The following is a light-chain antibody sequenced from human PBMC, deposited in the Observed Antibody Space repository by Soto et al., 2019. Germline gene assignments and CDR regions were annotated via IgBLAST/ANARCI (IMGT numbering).Light chain of an antibody. CDR3: QQRADWPST. CDR1: QNVGNY. V-gene: IGKV3-11*01. J-gene: IGKJ3*01. Sequence: EIVLTQSPDTLSLFPGERATLSCRASQNVGNYLACSQEKPGQAPRLLISDSSHRATGFQARVRGSGSGTDFTLTISGLEPDDFALYFCQQRADWPSTFGPGTKVDIK. CDR2: DSS.